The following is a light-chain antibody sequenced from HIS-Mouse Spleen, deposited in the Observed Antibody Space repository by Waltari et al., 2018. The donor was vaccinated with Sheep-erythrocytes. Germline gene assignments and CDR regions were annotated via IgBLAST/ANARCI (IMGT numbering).Light chain of an antibody. CDR3: QQYDSLLT. V-gene: IGKV1-33*01. Sequence: DIQMTQSPSSLSASVGDRVTITCQASQDISNYLNWYQQKPGKAPKLPIYAASNLETGVPSRFSGSGSGTDFTFTISSLQPEDIATYYCQQYDSLLTFGGGTKVEIK. CDR1: QDISNY. J-gene: IGKJ4*01. CDR2: AAS.